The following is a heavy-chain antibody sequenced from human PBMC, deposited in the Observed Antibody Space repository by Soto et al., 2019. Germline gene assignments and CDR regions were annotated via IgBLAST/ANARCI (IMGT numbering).Heavy chain of an antibody. Sequence: EVQLVESGGGLVQPGRSLRLSCAASGFTFDDYAMHWVRQPPGKGLEWVSSISWNSGNLGYADSVKGRFTISRDNAKNSLYLQMNTLRGEDTALYSCAKGASTTVFAFTDYWGQGTLVTVS. CDR3: AKGASTTVFAFTDY. J-gene: IGHJ4*02. CDR1: GFTFDDYA. V-gene: IGHV3-9*01. D-gene: IGHD4-17*01. CDR2: ISWNSGNL.